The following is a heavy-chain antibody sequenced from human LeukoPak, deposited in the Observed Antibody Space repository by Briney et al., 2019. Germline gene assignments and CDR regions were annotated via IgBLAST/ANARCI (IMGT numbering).Heavy chain of an antibody. Sequence: PGGSLRLSCAASGFTFDDYAMHWVRQAPGKGLEWVSNISWNSGSIGYADSVKGRFTISRDNAKNSLYLQMNSLRADDTALYYCVKAGAVAGFLDYWGQGTLVTVSS. V-gene: IGHV3-9*01. CDR2: ISWNSGSI. CDR3: VKAGAVAGFLDY. CDR1: GFTFDDYA. D-gene: IGHD6-19*01. J-gene: IGHJ4*02.